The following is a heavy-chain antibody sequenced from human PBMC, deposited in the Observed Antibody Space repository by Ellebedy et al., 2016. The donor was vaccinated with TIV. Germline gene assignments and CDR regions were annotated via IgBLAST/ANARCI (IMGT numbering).Heavy chain of an antibody. J-gene: IGHJ4*02. Sequence: GESLKISCAASGFTFSSYAMSWVRQAPGKGLEWVSTISSTGSRTYYADSVEGRFIISRDNSKKTLYLQMNSLRAEDTALYYCAKGRGGGSDSSAPRYYFDYWGQGTLVTVSS. CDR3: AKGRGGGSDSSAPRYYFDY. D-gene: IGHD3-22*01. CDR1: GFTFSSYA. V-gene: IGHV3-23*01. CDR2: ISSTGSRT.